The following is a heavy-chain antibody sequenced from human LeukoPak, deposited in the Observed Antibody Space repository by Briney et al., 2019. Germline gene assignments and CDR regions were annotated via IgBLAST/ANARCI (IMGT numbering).Heavy chain of an antibody. CDR3: AKDVYYYDSSGYPPFDY. CDR2: IRYDGSNK. D-gene: IGHD3-22*01. V-gene: IGHV3-30*02. J-gene: IGHJ4*02. CDR1: GFTFSSYG. Sequence: PGGSLRLSRAASGFTFSSYGMHWVRQAPGKGLEWVAFIRYDGSNKYYADSVKGRFTISRDNSKNTLYLQMNSLRAEDTAVYYCAKDVYYYDSSGYPPFDYWGQGTLVTVSS.